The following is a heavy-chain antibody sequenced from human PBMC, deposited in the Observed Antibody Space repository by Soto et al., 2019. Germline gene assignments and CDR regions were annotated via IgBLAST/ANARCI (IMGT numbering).Heavy chain of an antibody. CDR2: ISNDVRNI. J-gene: IGHJ4*02. Sequence: GQLVESGGGVVQPGRSLRLSCAASGLTFSTYGFHWVRQAPGKGLEWVAVISNDVRNIHYAESVEGRFTISRDNSKNTLYLQMNTLRPNDTAVYYCVKDTLGGMTPVFMPGPDWGQGTLVTVSS. V-gene: IGHV3-30*18. CDR3: VKDTLGGMTPVFMPGPD. D-gene: IGHD2-2*01. CDR1: GLTFSTYG.